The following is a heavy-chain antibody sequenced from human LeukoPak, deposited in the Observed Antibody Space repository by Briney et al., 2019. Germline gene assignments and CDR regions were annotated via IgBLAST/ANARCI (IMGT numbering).Heavy chain of an antibody. CDR3: VRSHFYDSSGYYYDS. CDR2: INTDGGTK. J-gene: IGHJ4*02. V-gene: IGHV3-74*01. Sequence: QSGGSLRLSCAASGFTFNNYWIHWVRQAPGEGLVWVSRINTDGGTKSYSDSVRGRFTISRDNTKNTLYLQMNSLRAEDTAVYYCVRSHFYDSSGYYYDSWGQGTLVTVSS. CDR1: GFTFNNYW. D-gene: IGHD3-22*01.